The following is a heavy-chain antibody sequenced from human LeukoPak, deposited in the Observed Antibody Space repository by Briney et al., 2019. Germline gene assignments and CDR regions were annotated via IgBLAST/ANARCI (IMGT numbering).Heavy chain of an antibody. CDR2: IYYSGST. CDR3: ARDGGYCSSTNCPNYYYYGTDV. V-gene: IGHV4-59*01. CDR1: GGSISSYY. J-gene: IGHJ6*04. Sequence: SETLSLTCTVSGGSISSYYWSWIRQPPGKGLEWIGYIYYSGSTNYNPSLKSRVTISVDTSKNQFSLKLSSVTAADTAVYYCARDGGYCSSTNCPNYYYYGTDVWGKGTTVTVSS. D-gene: IGHD2-2*01.